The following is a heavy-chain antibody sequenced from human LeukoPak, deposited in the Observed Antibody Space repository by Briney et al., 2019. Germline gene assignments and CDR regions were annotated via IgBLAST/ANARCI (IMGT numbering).Heavy chain of an antibody. D-gene: IGHD3-22*01. Sequence: ASVKVSCKASGYTFTGYYMHWVRQAPGQGLEWMGWISAYNGNTNYAQKLQGRVTMTTDTSTSTAYMELRSLRSDDTAAYYCARGGGNYYDSSGYYDAFDIWGQGTMVTVSS. CDR3: ARGGGNYYDSSGYYDAFDI. V-gene: IGHV1-18*04. CDR1: GYTFTGYY. J-gene: IGHJ3*02. CDR2: ISAYNGNT.